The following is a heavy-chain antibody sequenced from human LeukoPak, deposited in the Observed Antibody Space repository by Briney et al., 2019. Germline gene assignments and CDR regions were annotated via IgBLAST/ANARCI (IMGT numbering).Heavy chain of an antibody. J-gene: IGHJ4*02. V-gene: IGHV3-7*01. CDR1: GLTFSSSW. Sequence: GGSLRLSCAVSGLTFSSSWMDWVRQAPGKGLEWVASINPDGIKRYYADSVKGRFTISRDNAKNSLYLQMNSLRAEDTAVYYCARDLYNSGWYYFDYWGQGTLVTVSS. CDR3: ARDLYNSGWYYFDY. D-gene: IGHD6-19*01. CDR2: INPDGIKR.